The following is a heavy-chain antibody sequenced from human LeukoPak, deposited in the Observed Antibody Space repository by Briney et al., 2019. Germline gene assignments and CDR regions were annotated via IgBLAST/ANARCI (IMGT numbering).Heavy chain of an antibody. CDR3: ARDSIVAKIFARYYFDY. CDR2: IIPILGIA. Sequence: SVKVSCKASGGTFSSYAISWVRQAPGQGLEWMGRIIPILGIANYAQKFQGRVTITADKSTSTAYMELSSLRSEDTAVYYCARDSIVAKIFARYYFDYWGQGTLVTVSS. D-gene: IGHD5-12*01. J-gene: IGHJ4*02. CDR1: GGTFSSYA. V-gene: IGHV1-69*04.